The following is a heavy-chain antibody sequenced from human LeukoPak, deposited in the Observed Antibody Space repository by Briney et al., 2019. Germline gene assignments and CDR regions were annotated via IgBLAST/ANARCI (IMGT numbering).Heavy chain of an antibody. CDR2: MNPNSGNT. CDR3: ARGPNKSDGGNSGSAWFDP. D-gene: IGHD4-23*01. J-gene: IGHJ5*02. CDR1: GYTFTTYD. V-gene: IGHV1-8*01. Sequence: ASVKVYCKASGYTFTTYDINWVRQATGQGLEWMGWMNPNSGNTGYAQKFQGRVTMTRNTSISTAYMELSSLRSEDTAVYYCARGPNKSDGGNSGSAWFDPWGQGTLVAVSS.